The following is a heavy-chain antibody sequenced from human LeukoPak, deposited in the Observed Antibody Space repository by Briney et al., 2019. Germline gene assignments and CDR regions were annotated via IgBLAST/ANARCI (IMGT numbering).Heavy chain of an antibody. CDR2: IYYSGST. CDR3: AGNGLAAAGTSDY. Sequence: PSETLSLTCAVYGGSFSGYYWSWIRQPPGKGLEWIGYIYYSGSTNYNPSLKSRVTISVDTSKNQFSLKLSSVTAADTAVYYCAGNGLAAAGTSDYWGQGTLVTVSS. D-gene: IGHD6-13*01. CDR1: GGSFSGYY. J-gene: IGHJ4*02. V-gene: IGHV4-59*01.